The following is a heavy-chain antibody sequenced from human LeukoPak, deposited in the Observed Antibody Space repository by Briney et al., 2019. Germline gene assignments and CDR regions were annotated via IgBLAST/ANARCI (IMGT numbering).Heavy chain of an antibody. J-gene: IGHJ4*02. D-gene: IGHD5-24*01. CDR3: ARFPLKDGYNSAGDY. V-gene: IGHV3-21*01. CDR1: GFTFSSYS. Sequence: GGSLRLSCAASGFTFSSYSMNWVRQAPGKGLEWVSSISSSSYIYYADSVKGRFTISRDNAKNSLYLQMNSLRAEDTAVYYCARFPLKDGYNSAGDYWGQGTLVTVSS. CDR2: ISSSSYI.